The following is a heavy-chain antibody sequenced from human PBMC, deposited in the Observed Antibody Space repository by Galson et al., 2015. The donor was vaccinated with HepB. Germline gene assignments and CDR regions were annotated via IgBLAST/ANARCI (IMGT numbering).Heavy chain of an antibody. J-gene: IGHJ3*02. Sequence: SLRLSCAASGFTFSSYSMNWVRQAPGKGLEWVSSISSSSSYIYYADSVKGRFTISRANAKNSLYLQMNSLRAEDTAVYYCARVTSSGWYLSPAAFDNWGQGTMVTVSS. V-gene: IGHV3-21*01. CDR2: ISSSSSYI. CDR1: GFTFSSYS. D-gene: IGHD6-19*01. CDR3: ARVTSSGWYLSPAAFDN.